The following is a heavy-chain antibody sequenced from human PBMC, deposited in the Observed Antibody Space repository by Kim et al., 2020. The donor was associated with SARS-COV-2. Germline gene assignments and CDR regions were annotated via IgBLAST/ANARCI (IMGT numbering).Heavy chain of an antibody. CDR2: IYSGGST. CDR3: ARSSLGPLTWGYFDY. D-gene: IGHD7-27*01. Sequence: GGSLRLSCAASGFTVSSNYMSWVRQAPGKGLEWVSVIYSGGSTYYADSVKGRFTISRDNSKNTLYLQMNSLRAEDTAVYYCARSSLGPLTWGYFDYWGQGTLVTVSS. CDR1: GFTVSSNY. V-gene: IGHV3-53*01. J-gene: IGHJ4*02.